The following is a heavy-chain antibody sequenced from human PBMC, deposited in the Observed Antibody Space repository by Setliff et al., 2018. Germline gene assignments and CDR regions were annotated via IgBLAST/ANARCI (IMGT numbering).Heavy chain of an antibody. D-gene: IGHD3-22*01. Sequence: SETLSLTCTVSGGSISNYYWSWIRQPPGKGLEWIGYIYYSGTANSIPSLKSRVTISVDTSKNQFSLKLSSVTAADTAVYYCARHHAQYYSDSSGYFYEDWYFDLWGRGTLVTVSS. CDR2: IYYSGTA. J-gene: IGHJ2*01. CDR1: GGSISNYY. CDR3: ARHHAQYYSDSSGYFYEDWYFDL. V-gene: IGHV4-59*08.